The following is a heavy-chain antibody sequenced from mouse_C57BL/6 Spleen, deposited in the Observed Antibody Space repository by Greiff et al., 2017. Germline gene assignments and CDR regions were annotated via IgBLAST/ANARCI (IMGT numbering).Heavy chain of an antibody. CDR2: INPNNGGT. Sequence: EVQLQQSGPELVKPGASVKISCKASGYTFTDYYMNWVKQSHGKSLEWIGDINPNNGGTSYNQKFKGKATLTVDKSSSTAYMELRSLTSEDSAVYYCADGYYVNYAMDYWGQGTSVTVSS. CDR1: GYTFTDYY. V-gene: IGHV1-26*01. D-gene: IGHD2-3*01. CDR3: ADGYYVNYAMDY. J-gene: IGHJ4*01.